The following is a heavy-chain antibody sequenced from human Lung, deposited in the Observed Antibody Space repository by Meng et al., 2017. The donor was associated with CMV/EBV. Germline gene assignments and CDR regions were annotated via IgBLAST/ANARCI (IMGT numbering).Heavy chain of an antibody. CDR3: ARVGYCSGGSGSPFDP. CDR2: IYPGDSDT. V-gene: IGHV5-51*01. Sequence: GGSLRLXCKGSGYSFTSYWIGWVRQMPGKGLEWMGIIYPGDSDTRYSPSFQGQVTISADKSISTAYLQWSSLKASDTAMYYCARVGYCSGGSGSPFDPWGQGTLVTVSS. J-gene: IGHJ5*02. D-gene: IGHD2-15*01. CDR1: GYSFTSYW.